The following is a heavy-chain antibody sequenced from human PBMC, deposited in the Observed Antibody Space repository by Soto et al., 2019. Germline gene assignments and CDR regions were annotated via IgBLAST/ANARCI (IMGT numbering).Heavy chain of an antibody. V-gene: IGHV1-8*02. D-gene: IGHD6-19*01. CDR3: ARGPIAVAS. CDR1: GYTFTGYY. Sequence: ASWKVSCKASGYTFTGYYMHCVRQAPGQGLEWMGWINPNSGNTGYAQKFQGRVTMTRNTSISTAYMELSSLRSEDTAVYYCARGPIAVASWGQGTLVTVSS. CDR2: INPNSGNT. J-gene: IGHJ4*02.